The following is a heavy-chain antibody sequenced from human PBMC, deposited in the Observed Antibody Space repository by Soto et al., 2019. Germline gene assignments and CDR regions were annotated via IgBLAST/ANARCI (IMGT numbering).Heavy chain of an antibody. CDR1: GGTFSSYA. V-gene: IGHV1-69*13. Sequence: GASVKVSCKASGGTFSSYAISWVRQAPGQGLEWMGGIIPIFGTANYAQKFQGRVTITADESTSTAYMELSSLRSEDTAVYYCARDSEAFQMLPYYYYGMDVWGQGTTVTVSS. J-gene: IGHJ6*02. CDR3: ARDSEAFQMLPYYYYGMDV. D-gene: IGHD2-2*01. CDR2: IIPIFGTA.